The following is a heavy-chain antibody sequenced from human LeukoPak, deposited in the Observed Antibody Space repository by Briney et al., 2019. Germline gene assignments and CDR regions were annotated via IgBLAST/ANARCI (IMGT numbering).Heavy chain of an antibody. Sequence: PGGSLRLSCAASGFTFSSFWMTWVRQAPGKGLEWVASIKQDGSEKYYVDSVKGRFTISRDNAKNSLSLQMNGLRAEDTAVYYCARAASSTRPYYFDYWAQGTLVTVSS. V-gene: IGHV3-7*01. D-gene: IGHD3-10*01. CDR2: IKQDGSEK. CDR3: ARAASSTRPYYFDY. CDR1: GFTFSSFW. J-gene: IGHJ4*02.